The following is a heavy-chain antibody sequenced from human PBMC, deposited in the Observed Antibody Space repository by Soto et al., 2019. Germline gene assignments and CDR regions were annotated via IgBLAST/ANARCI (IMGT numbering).Heavy chain of an antibody. Sequence: ASVKGSCKASGYTFTGYYMHWVRQAPGQGLEWMGWINPNSGGTNYAQKFQGRVTMTRDTSISTAYMELSRLRSDDTAVYYCLSHPKRYSITINWGQGTLVNVSS. CDR2: INPNSGGT. CDR3: LSHPKRYSITIN. CDR1: GYTFTGYY. J-gene: IGHJ4*02. V-gene: IGHV1-2*02. D-gene: IGHD6-13*01.